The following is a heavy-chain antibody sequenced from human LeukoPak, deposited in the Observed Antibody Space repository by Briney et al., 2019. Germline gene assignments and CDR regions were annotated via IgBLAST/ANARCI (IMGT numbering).Heavy chain of an antibody. J-gene: IGHJ4*02. V-gene: IGHV3-11*04. CDR3: ARLSGESTIYDY. CDR2: ISKNGKTI. CDR1: GLTFSDYY. Sequence: GGSLRLSCAASGLTFSDYYMSWIRQAPGKGLEWLSYISKNGKTIYYADSVKGRFTISRDNAKKSVYLQMDSLRVEDTAVYYCARLSGESTIYDYWGQGTLVTVSS. D-gene: IGHD5/OR15-5a*01.